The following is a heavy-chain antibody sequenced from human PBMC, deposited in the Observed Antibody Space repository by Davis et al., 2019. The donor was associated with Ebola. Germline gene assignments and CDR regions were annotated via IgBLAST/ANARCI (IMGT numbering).Heavy chain of an antibody. CDR2: IYKSGST. Sequence: SETLSLTCSVSGGPISSRSYYWGWIRQPPGKGLEWIGSIYKSGSTYYNPSLKSRVTISVDTSKNQVSLNLRSVTAADTAVYYCARNSITKFNWLDPWGQGALVTVSS. CDR3: ARNSITKFNWLDP. CDR1: GGPISSRSYY. J-gene: IGHJ5*02. D-gene: IGHD1-14*01. V-gene: IGHV4-39*07.